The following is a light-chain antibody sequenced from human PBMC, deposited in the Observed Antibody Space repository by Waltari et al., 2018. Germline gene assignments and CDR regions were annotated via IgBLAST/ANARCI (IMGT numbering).Light chain of an antibody. J-gene: IGKJ5*01. CDR3: QQYNSYPIT. CDR2: KAS. Sequence: DIQMTQSPSTLSASVGDRVTITGRASQRISSWLAWYQQKPGKAPKLLIYKASGLESWVPSKFSGRGPGTEFTLTISSLQPDDFATYYCQQYNSYPITFGQGTRLEIK. V-gene: IGKV1-5*03. CDR1: QRISSW.